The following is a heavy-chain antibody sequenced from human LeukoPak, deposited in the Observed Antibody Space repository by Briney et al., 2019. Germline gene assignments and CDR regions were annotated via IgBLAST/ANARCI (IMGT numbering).Heavy chain of an antibody. D-gene: IGHD2-8*01. CDR3: ARGLGMLDYLDF. CDR2: INPSGGST. Sequence: ASVKVSCKGSGYTFNSYHMHWVRQVPGQGLEWMGIINPSGGSTSYAQKFQGRVTMTKDTCTSTVYMQLSRLRSEDTAVYFCARGLGMLDYLDFWGQGTLVTVSS. J-gene: IGHJ4*02. CDR1: GYTFNSYH. V-gene: IGHV1-46*02.